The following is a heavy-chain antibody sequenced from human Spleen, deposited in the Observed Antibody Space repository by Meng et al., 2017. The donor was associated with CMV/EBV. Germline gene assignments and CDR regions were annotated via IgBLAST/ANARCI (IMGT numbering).Heavy chain of an antibody. CDR2: INPNSGGT. J-gene: IGHJ4*02. CDR1: YTFTGYY. Sequence: YTFTGYYMHCVRQAPGQGLEWMGWINPNSGGTNYAQKFQGRVTMTRDTSISTAYMELTRLRSDDTAVYYCARGPSRGSVVVAANFDYWGQGTLVTVSS. CDR3: ARGPSRGSVVVAANFDY. V-gene: IGHV1-2*02. D-gene: IGHD2-15*01.